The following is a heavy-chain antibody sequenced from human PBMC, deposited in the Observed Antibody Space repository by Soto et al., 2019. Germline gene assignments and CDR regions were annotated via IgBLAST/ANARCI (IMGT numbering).Heavy chain of an antibody. V-gene: IGHV3-7*03. D-gene: IGHD4-17*01. CDR1: GFTFSSYW. CDR3: AAFTTVNYCYGMDV. CDR2: IKQDGSEK. J-gene: IGHJ6*02. Sequence: EVQLVESGGGLVQPGGSLRLSCAASGFTFSSYWMSWVRQAPGKGLEWVANIKQDGSEKYYVDSVKGRFTISRDNAKNPLYLQLISLRAEDTAVYYCAAFTTVNYCYGMDVWGQGTTVTVSS.